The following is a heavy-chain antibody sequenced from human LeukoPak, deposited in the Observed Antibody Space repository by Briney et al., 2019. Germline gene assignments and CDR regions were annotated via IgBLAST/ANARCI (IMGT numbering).Heavy chain of an antibody. V-gene: IGHV4-39*07. D-gene: IGHD4-17*01. CDR3: ARGPLRYPYGDLHYFGY. CDR2: MYYSGRT. J-gene: IGHJ4*02. CDR1: GGSISNSSHY. Sequence: SETLSLTCTVSGGSISNSSHYWGWIRQPPGKGLEWIGSMYYSGRTYYNPSLKSRVTISVDTSKNQFSLKLSSVTAADTAVYYCARGPLRYPYGDLHYFGYWGQGTLVTVSS.